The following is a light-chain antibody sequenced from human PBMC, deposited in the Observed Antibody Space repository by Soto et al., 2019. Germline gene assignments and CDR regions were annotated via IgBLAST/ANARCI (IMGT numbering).Light chain of an antibody. Sequence: DIVMTQSPLSLPVTPGEPASISCRSSQSLLHSNGYNYLDWYLQKPGQSPQLLFYLGSYRASGVSDRFSGSGSGTDFTLRISRVEAEDVGIYYCMQALQTPLTFGGGTKVEIK. CDR1: QSLLHSNGYNY. CDR3: MQALQTPLT. V-gene: IGKV2-28*01. J-gene: IGKJ4*01. CDR2: LGS.